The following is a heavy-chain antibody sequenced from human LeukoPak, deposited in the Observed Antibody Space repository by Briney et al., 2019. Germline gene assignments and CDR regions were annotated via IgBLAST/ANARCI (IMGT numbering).Heavy chain of an antibody. D-gene: IGHD5-24*01. Sequence: PSETLSLTCTVSGGSISSGGYYWSWIRQHPGKGLEWIGYIYYSGSTYYNPSLKSRVTISVDTSKNQFSLKLSSVTAADTAVYYCARVYKHTIYYFDYWGQGTLVTVSS. V-gene: IGHV4-31*03. CDR2: IYYSGST. CDR3: ARVYKHTIYYFDY. CDR1: GGSISSGGYY. J-gene: IGHJ4*02.